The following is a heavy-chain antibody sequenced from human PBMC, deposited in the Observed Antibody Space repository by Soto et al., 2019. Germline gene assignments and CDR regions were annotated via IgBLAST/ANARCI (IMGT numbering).Heavy chain of an antibody. V-gene: IGHV5-51*01. CDR3: ATSTVSYVDIVSSTTRGYFDP. CDR1: GYNCNTYW. J-gene: IGHJ4*02. CDR2: IYPGDSDT. D-gene: IGHD5-12*01. Sequence: XESLKICCEGAGYNCNTYWIGWVRQMPGKGLEWMALIYPGDSDTRYSPSFEGQVTLSVDRSISTAYLQWSSLKASDTAIYYCATSTVSYVDIVSSTTRGYFDPWGQGPLATVSS.